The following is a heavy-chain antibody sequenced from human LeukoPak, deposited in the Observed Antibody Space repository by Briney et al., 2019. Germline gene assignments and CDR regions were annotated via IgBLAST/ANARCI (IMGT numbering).Heavy chain of an antibody. CDR1: GFTFSSYA. V-gene: IGHV3-23*01. Sequence: GGSLRLSCAASGFTFSSYAMSWVRQAPGKGLEWVSAISGSGGSTYYADSVKGRFTISRDNSKNTLYLQMNSLRAKDTAVYYCAKASTIFGVVIYYFDYWGQGTLVTVSS. CDR2: ISGSGGST. CDR3: AKASTIFGVVIYYFDY. D-gene: IGHD3-3*01. J-gene: IGHJ4*02.